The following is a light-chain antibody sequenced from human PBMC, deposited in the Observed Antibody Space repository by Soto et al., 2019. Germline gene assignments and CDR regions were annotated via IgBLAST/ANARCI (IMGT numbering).Light chain of an antibody. Sequence: DLVMTQTPLSSPVTLGQPASISCRSSQNLVGSDGNSYLSWLQQRPGQPPRLLIYKVSHRFSGVPDRFSGSEAGTACTLTISRVEADDVGVYYCMQTSQSPRTFGQGTKVEI. CDR1: QNLVGSDGNSY. J-gene: IGKJ1*01. CDR2: KVS. V-gene: IGKV2-24*01. CDR3: MQTSQSPRT.